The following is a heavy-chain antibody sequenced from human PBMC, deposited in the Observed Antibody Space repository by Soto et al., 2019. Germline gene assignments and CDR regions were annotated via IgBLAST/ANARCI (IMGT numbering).Heavy chain of an antibody. Sequence: SETLSLTCTVSGASISGFYWSWIRKSAGKGLEWIGRIYATGTTDYNPSLKSRVMMSVDTSKKQFSLKLRSVAAADTAVYYCVRDGTKTLRDWFDPWGQGISVTVSS. CDR2: IYATGTT. CDR3: VRDGTKTLRDWFDP. CDR1: GASISGFY. V-gene: IGHV4-4*07. D-gene: IGHD1-1*01. J-gene: IGHJ5*02.